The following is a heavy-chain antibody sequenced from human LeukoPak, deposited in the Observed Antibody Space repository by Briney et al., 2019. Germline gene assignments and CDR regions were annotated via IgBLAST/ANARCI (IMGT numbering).Heavy chain of an antibody. CDR1: GFTFSSYA. CDR3: AKDSSRAVAGTHQFDP. Sequence: PGGSLRLSCAASGFTFSSYAMHWVRQAPGKGLEWVAVISYDGSSKYYADSVKGRFTISRDNSKNTLYLQMNSLRAEDTAVYYCAKDSSRAVAGTHQFDPWGQGTLVTVSS. V-gene: IGHV3-30*04. CDR2: ISYDGSSK. D-gene: IGHD6-19*01. J-gene: IGHJ5*02.